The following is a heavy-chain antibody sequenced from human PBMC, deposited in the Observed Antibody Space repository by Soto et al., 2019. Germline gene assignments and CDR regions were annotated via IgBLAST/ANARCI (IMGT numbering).Heavy chain of an antibody. J-gene: IGHJ4*02. CDR2: ISYDGSNK. Sequence: GGPLRLSCAASGFTFSSYAMHWVRQAPGKGLEWVAVISYDGSNKYYADSVKGRFTISRDNSKNTLYLQMNSLRAEDTAVYYCAKDRQLVPGYWGQGTLVTVSS. D-gene: IGHD6-6*01. CDR3: AKDRQLVPGY. CDR1: GFTFSSYA. V-gene: IGHV3-30-3*01.